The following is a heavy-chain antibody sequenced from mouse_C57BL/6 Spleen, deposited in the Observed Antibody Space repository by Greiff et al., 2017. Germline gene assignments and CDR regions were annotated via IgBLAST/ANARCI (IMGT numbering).Heavy chain of an antibody. CDR1: GFNIKDDY. Sequence: VQLQQSGAELVRPGASVKLSCTASGFNIKDDYMHWVKQRPEQGLEWTGWIDPENGDTEYASKFQGKATITADTSSNTAYLQLSSLTSADTAVYYYTTGYYGSSYWFAYWGQGTLVTVSA. V-gene: IGHV14-4*01. D-gene: IGHD1-1*01. CDR2: IDPENGDT. CDR3: TTGYYGSSYWFAY. J-gene: IGHJ3*01.